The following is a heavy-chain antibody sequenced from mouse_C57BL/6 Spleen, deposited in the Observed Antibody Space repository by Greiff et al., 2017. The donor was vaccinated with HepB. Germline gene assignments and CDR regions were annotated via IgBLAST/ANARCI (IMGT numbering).Heavy chain of an antibody. J-gene: IGHJ2*01. CDR3: TRYYYDPHFDY. CDR2: IDPETGGT. D-gene: IGHD2-4*01. V-gene: IGHV1-15*01. CDR1: GYTFTDYE. Sequence: QVQLQQSGAELVRPGASVTLSCKASGYTFTDYEMHWVKQTPVHGLEWIGAIDPETGGTAYNQKFKGKAILTADKSSSTAYMELRSLTSEDSAVYYCTRYYYDPHFDYWGQGTTLTVSS.